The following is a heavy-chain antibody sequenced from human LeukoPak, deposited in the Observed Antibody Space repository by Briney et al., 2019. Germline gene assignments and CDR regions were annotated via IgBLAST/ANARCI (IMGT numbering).Heavy chain of an antibody. Sequence: PGGSLRLSCAASGFSFSSYEMNWVRQAPGKGLEWISYISASGTLTHYADSVEGRFTIPRDNAKNSLYLQMNSLRAEDTAVYYCARPQLPGLRSNAFDIWGQGTMVTVSS. V-gene: IGHV3-48*03. CDR2: ISASGTLT. CDR1: GFSFSSYE. CDR3: ARPQLPGLRSNAFDI. D-gene: IGHD4-17*01. J-gene: IGHJ3*02.